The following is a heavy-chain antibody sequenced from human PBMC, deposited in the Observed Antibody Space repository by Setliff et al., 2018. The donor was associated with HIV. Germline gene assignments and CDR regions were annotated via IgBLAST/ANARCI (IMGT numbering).Heavy chain of an antibody. V-gene: IGHV4-39*07. CDR3: ARGDGYSGYDDY. CDR2: IYHSGST. CDR1: GGSISSSTYY. J-gene: IGHJ4*02. Sequence: PSETLSLTCTVSGGSISSSTYYWGWIRQPPGKGLEWIGTIYHSGSTYYNPSLKSRVTISVDTSKNQFSLKLSSVTAADTAVYYCARGDGYSGYDDYWGQGTLVTVSS. D-gene: IGHD5-12*01.